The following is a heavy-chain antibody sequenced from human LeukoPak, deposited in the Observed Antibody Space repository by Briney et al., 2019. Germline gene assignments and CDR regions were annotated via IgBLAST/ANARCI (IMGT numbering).Heavy chain of an antibody. CDR3: ARMNYVSTGWGAPFDY. Sequence: GGSLRLSCAASGFTLSTDSMNWVRQAPGKGLEWISYISYDSAIRYYADSVRGRFTISRDNAKNALYLQMNSLRAEDTAVYYCARMNYVSTGWGAPFDYWGQGTLVTVSS. V-gene: IGHV3-48*01. J-gene: IGHJ4*02. CDR2: ISYDSAIR. CDR1: GFTLSTDS. D-gene: IGHD1-7*01.